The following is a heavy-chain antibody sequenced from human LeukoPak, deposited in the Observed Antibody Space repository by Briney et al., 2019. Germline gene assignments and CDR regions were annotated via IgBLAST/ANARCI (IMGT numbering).Heavy chain of an antibody. CDR2: IIPIFGTA. CDR3: ARRLYHAFDI. Sequence: ASVKVSCKASGGTFSSYAISWVRQAPGQGLEWMGGIIPIFGTANYAQKFQGRVTITADESTSTAYMELSSLRSEDTAVYYCARRLYHAFDIWGQGTMVTVSS. V-gene: IGHV1-69*13. D-gene: IGHD2-8*01. J-gene: IGHJ3*02. CDR1: GGTFSSYA.